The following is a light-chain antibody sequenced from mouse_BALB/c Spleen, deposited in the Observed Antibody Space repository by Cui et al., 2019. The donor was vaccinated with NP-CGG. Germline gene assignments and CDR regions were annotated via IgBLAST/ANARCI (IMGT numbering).Light chain of an antibody. CDR3: ALWYSNHWV. CDR2: GTN. J-gene: IGLJ1*01. V-gene: IGLV1*01. CDR1: TGAVTTSNY. Sequence: QAVVTQESALTTSPGETVTLTCRSSTGAVTTSNYANWVQEKPDHLFTGLIGGTNNRAPGVPARFSGSLIADKAALNITGAQTEDEAIYFCALWYSNHWVFGGGTKLTVL.